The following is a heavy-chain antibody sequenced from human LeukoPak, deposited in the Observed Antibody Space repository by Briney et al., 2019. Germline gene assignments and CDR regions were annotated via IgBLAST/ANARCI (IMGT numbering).Heavy chain of an antibody. CDR2: IYTSGST. CDR3: AREKYEGWFGELGDFDY. D-gene: IGHD3-10*01. Sequence: PSETLSLTCTVSGGSISSGSYYWRWIRQPAGKGLEWIGRIYTSGSTNYNPSLKSRVTISVDTSKNQFSLKLSSVTAADTAVYYCAREKYEGWFGELGDFDYWGQGTLVTVSS. V-gene: IGHV4-61*02. CDR1: GGSISSGSYY. J-gene: IGHJ4*02.